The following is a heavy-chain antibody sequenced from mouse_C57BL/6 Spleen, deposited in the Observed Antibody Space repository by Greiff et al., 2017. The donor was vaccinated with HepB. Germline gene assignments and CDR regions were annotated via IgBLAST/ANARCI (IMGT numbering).Heavy chain of an antibody. CDR1: GYTFTSYW. V-gene: IGHV1-69*01. CDR2: IDPSDSYT. J-gene: IGHJ1*03. D-gene: IGHD1-1*01. CDR3: ARAPHDYGSSYGYFDV. Sequence: VQLQQPGAELVMPGASVKLSCKASGYTFTSYWMHWVKQRPGQGLEWIGEIDPSDSYTNYNQKFKGKYTLTVDKSSSTAYMRLSSLTSEDSAVYYCARAPHDYGSSYGYFDVWGTGTTVTVSS.